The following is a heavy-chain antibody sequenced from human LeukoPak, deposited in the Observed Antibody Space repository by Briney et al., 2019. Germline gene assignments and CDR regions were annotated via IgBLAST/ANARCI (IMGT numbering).Heavy chain of an antibody. CDR3: AREGYSSGPNWFDP. CDR2: IYTSGST. CDR1: GGSISSYY. D-gene: IGHD6-19*01. V-gene: IGHV4-4*07. J-gene: IGHJ5*02. Sequence: SETLSLTCTVSGGSISSYYWSWIRQPAGKGLEWIGRIYTSGSTNYNPSLKSRVTMSVDTSKNQFSLKLSSVTAADTAVYYCAREGYSSGPNWFDPWGQGTLVTVSS.